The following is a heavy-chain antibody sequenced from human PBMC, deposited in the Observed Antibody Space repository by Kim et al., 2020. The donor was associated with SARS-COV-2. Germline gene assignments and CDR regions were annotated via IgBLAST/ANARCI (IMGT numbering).Heavy chain of an antibody. D-gene: IGHD2-2*01. CDR1: SYTITSGYS. J-gene: IGHJ5*02. CDR2: ISASGST. CDR3: TCYLRTGNCFDP. Sequence: SETLSLTCTVSSYTITSGYSWCWIRQPPGKVLGWIGSISASGSTSYNPSLKRLVTTSSDTSKNQFSLQLTSVTAAATALFYCTCYLRTGNCFDPCGHET. V-gene: IGHV4-38-2*02.